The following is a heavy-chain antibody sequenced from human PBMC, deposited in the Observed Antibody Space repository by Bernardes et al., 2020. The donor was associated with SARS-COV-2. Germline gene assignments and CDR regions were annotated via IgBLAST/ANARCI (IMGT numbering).Heavy chain of an antibody. J-gene: IGHJ4*02. Sequence: GGSLRLSCAASGFTFSSYGMHWVRQAPGKGLEWVAVISYDGSNKYYADSVKGRFTISRDNSKNTLYLQMNSLRAEDTAVYYCAKDLQYYYGSGSYPHWCQGTLVTVSS. D-gene: IGHD3-10*01. V-gene: IGHV3-30*18. CDR1: GFTFSSYG. CDR3: AKDLQYYYGSGSYPH. CDR2: ISYDGSNK.